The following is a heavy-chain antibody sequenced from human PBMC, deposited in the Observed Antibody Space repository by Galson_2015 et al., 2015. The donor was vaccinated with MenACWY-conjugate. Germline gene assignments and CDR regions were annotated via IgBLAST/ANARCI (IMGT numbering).Heavy chain of an antibody. CDR1: GGTFSTYG. CDR3: ASVVQLWYYFDY. V-gene: IGHV1-69*04. D-gene: IGHD5-18*01. CDR2: INPILDKT. Sequence: SVKVSCKASGGTFSTYGIVWVRQAPGQGLEWMGRINPILDKTNYAQTFQDRVTITADKSTSTAYMELSSLRSEDTAVYYCASVVQLWYYFDYWGQGTLVTVSS. J-gene: IGHJ4*02.